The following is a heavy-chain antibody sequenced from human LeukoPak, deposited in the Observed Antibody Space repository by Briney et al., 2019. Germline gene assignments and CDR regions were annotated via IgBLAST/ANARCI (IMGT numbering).Heavy chain of an antibody. Sequence: GGSLRLSCAASGFTFNNAWKSWVRQAPGKGLEWVGRIKSRSDDGTTDYAAPVKGRFTISRDDSKNTLYLQMNSLKTEDTAVCYCTTRWWGDSSDYQDYWGQGTLVTVSS. D-gene: IGHD3-22*01. CDR2: IKSRSDDGTT. CDR1: GFTFNNAW. CDR3: TTRWWGDSSDYQDY. V-gene: IGHV3-15*01. J-gene: IGHJ4*02.